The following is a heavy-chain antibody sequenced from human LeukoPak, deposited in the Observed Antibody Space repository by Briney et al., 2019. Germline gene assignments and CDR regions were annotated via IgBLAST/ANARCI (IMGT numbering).Heavy chain of an antibody. CDR3: ARGVVVPAAFDY. V-gene: IGHV3-66*01. Sequence: GGSLRLSCAASGFTVSSNYMSWVRQAPGKGLEWVSVIYSGGSTYYADSVKGRFTISGDNSKNTLYLQMNSLRAEDTAVYYCARGVVVPAAFDYWGQGTLVTVSS. CDR2: IYSGGST. J-gene: IGHJ4*02. D-gene: IGHD2-2*01. CDR1: GFTVSSNY.